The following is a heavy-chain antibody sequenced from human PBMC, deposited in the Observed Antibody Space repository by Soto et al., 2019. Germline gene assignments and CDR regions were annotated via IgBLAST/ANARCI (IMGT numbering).Heavy chain of an antibody. J-gene: IGHJ4*02. CDR3: ARQKGDIVARPPDH. Sequence: EVQLSESGGGLVQPGGSLRLSCGGAGFTFSGSAVSWVRQAPGRGLEWVSGISGGGSTEYADSVKGRFGISRDNSKDTVYLYMNSLRDDDTAVYYCARQKGDIVARPPDHWGQGILVTASS. V-gene: IGHV3-23*01. CDR2: ISGGGST. D-gene: IGHD5-12*01. CDR1: GFTFSGSA.